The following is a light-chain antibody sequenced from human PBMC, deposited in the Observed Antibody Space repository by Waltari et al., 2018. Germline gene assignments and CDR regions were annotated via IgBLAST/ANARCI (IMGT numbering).Light chain of an antibody. CDR1: SSNIGHNY. Sequence: QSVLTQPPSTSGTPGQRVSISCSGSSSNIGHNYVFWYQHLPGTAPNLLIYRNNPRPPGVPDRFSGSPAGTSASLAISGLRPEDEAAYYCAAWDDSLSVSYVFGTGTKVTVL. CDR2: RNN. V-gene: IGLV1-47*01. J-gene: IGLJ1*01. CDR3: AAWDDSLSVSYV.